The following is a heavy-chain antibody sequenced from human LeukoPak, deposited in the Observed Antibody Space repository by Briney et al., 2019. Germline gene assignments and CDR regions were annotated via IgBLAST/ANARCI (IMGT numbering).Heavy chain of an antibody. D-gene: IGHD2-15*01. Sequence: ASVKVSCKPSGYTFISYGISWARQAPGQGLEWVGWISAYKGVTDYAQKFQGRVAMTTDTSTSTVYMELMSLTFEDTAVYYSARVNDIAVVATAPAHYEYSGQGTLVTASS. CDR1: GYTFISYG. CDR2: ISAYKGVT. J-gene: IGHJ4*02. CDR3: ARVNDIAVVATAPAHYEY. V-gene: IGHV1-18*01.